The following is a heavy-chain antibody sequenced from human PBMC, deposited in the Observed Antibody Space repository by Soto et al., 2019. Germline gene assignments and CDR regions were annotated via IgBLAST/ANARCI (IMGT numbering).Heavy chain of an antibody. V-gene: IGHV3-23*01. CDR3: ATKTAGRRPFDY. CDR1: GFTFSSYA. CDR2: ISSSGGDT. J-gene: IGHJ4*02. D-gene: IGHD6-13*01. Sequence: EVYLLESGGGLVHPGGSLRLSCAASGFTFSSYAMSWVRQAPGKGLEWVSGISSSGGDTPYADPVKGRFTISRDNSKNTLYLQMSNLRAEDTAVYFCATKTAGRRPFDYWGQGTLVTV.